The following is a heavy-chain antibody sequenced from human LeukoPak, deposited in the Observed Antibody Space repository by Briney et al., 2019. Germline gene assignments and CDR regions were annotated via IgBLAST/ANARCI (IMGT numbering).Heavy chain of an antibody. CDR3: VKALASGSYHPIDY. Sequence: GGSLRLSCSASGFTFSYYAMHWVRQAPGKGLEYVSAVTSNGGSTYYADSVMGRFTISRDNSKNTLYLQMSSLRAEDTAVYYCVKALASGSYHPIDYWGQGTLVTVSS. D-gene: IGHD1-26*01. J-gene: IGHJ4*02. V-gene: IGHV3-64D*09. CDR1: GFTFSYYA. CDR2: VTSNGGST.